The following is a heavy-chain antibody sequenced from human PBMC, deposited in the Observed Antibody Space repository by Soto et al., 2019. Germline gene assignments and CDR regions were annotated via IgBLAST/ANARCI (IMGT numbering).Heavy chain of an antibody. Sequence: GGSLRLSCAASGFTFSSYAMSWVRQAPGKGLEWVSAISGSGGSTYYADSVKGRFTISRDNSKNTLYLQMNSLRAEDTAVYYCAGSSWHPYYYGMDVWRQGTTVTVS. J-gene: IGHJ6*02. CDR2: ISGSGGST. D-gene: IGHD6-13*01. V-gene: IGHV3-23*01. CDR3: AGSSWHPYYYGMDV. CDR1: GFTFSSYA.